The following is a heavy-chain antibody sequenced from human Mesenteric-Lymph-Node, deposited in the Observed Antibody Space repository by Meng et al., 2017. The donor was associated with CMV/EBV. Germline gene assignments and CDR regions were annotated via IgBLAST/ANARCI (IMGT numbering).Heavy chain of an antibody. D-gene: IGHD6-19*01. V-gene: IGHV3-7*01. CDR3: ARRKYSSGWYSY. CDR2: INQNGGKK. CDR1: GFTFSNYW. Sequence: GESLKISCAASGFTFSNYWMTWVRQAPGKGLEWVANINQNGGKKYYVDSVKGRFTISRDNAKNSLYLQVNSLRAEDTAVYYCARRKYSSGWYSYWGQGTLVTVSS. J-gene: IGHJ4*02.